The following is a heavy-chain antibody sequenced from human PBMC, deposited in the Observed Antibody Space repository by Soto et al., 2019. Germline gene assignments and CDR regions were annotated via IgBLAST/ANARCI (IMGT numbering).Heavy chain of an antibody. CDR1: GYTFTSYG. CDR2: ISAYNGNT. CDR3: ARVVSSVAPGWDWFDP. D-gene: IGHD1-26*01. Sequence: QVQLVQSGAEVKKPGASVKVSCKASGYTFTSYGISWVRQAPGQGLEWMGWISAYNGNTNYAQKLQGRVTMTTDTSTSTAPMARRSLRSDDTDVDYCARVVSSVAPGWDWFDPWGQGTLVTVSS. V-gene: IGHV1-18*01. J-gene: IGHJ5*02.